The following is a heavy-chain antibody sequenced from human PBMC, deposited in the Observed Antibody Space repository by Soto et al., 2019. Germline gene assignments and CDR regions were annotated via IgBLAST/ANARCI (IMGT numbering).Heavy chain of an antibody. CDR1: GGSISSSSYY. CDR3: ARGRLSSGYYYGEYYFDY. J-gene: IGHJ4*02. CDR2: IYYSGST. V-gene: IGHV4-39*07. Sequence: ASETLSLTCTVSGGSISSSSYYWGWIRQPPGKGLEWIGCIYYSGSTYYNPSLKSRVTISVDTSKNQFSLKLSSVTAADTAVFYCARGRLSSGYYYGEYYFDYWGQGTLVTVSS. D-gene: IGHD3-22*01.